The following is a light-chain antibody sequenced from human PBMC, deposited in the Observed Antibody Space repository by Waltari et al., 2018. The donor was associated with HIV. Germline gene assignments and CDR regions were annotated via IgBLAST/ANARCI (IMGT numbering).Light chain of an antibody. CDR3: QQDYNLPWT. J-gene: IGKJ1*01. V-gene: IGKV3D-7*01. Sequence: EIVLTPSPATLTLSPGESANLSCRASQSVSSSYLSWYQQRPGQTPRLLIYGASTRATGIPARFSGSGSGTDFTLTISSLQPEDFAVYYCQQDYNLPWTFGQGTKVEIK. CDR2: GAS. CDR1: QSVSSSY.